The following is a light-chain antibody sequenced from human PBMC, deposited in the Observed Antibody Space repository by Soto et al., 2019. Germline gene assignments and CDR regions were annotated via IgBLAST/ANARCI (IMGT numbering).Light chain of an antibody. J-gene: IGLJ1*01. CDR3: AAWDAGLFV. Sequence: QSVLTQPPSASGTPGQRVTISCSGSSSNIGKSIVSWYQQLPGRAPKVVVYGNSQRPLGVPVRFSGSKSATSASLAISGLLPEDEADYYCAAWDAGLFVFGSGTKLTVL. CDR1: SSNIGKSI. CDR2: GNS. V-gene: IGLV1-44*01.